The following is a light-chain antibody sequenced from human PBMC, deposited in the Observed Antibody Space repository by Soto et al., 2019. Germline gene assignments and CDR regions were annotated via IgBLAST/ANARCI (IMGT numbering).Light chain of an antibody. CDR2: DVS. CDR1: QSISSW. Sequence: DIQMTQSPSTLSASVVDRVTITCRASQSISSWLAWYQQKPGKAPKLLIYDVSSLESGVPSRFSGSGSGTEFTLTISSLQPNDFATYYCQQYNSYSWTFGQGTKVEIK. J-gene: IGKJ1*01. V-gene: IGKV1-5*01. CDR3: QQYNSYSWT.